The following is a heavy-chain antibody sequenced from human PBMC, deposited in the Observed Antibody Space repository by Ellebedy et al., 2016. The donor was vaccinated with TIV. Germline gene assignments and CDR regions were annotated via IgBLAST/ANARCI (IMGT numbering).Heavy chain of an antibody. D-gene: IGHD1-26*01. CDR1: GHTLTGYY. CDR3: ASFRAWELIYYNYGMDV. J-gene: IGHJ6*02. CDR2: INPNSGGT. Sequence: AASVKVSCKASGHTLTGYYMHWVLQAPGQGLEWMGWINPNSGGTNYAQKFPGRVTMTRDTSISTAYMELSRLRSDDTAVYYCASFRAWELIYYNYGMDVWGQGTTVTVSS. V-gene: IGHV1-2*02.